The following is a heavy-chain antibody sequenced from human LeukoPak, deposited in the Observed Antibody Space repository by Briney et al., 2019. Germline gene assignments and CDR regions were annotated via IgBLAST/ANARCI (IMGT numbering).Heavy chain of an antibody. J-gene: IGHJ6*03. CDR1: RFTFSSYG. CDR2: ISGSGGST. CDR3: ARVYYGSGTNYYMDV. D-gene: IGHD3-10*01. V-gene: IGHV3-23*01. Sequence: GGTLRLSCAASRFTFSSYGMTWVRQAPGKGLEWVSGISGSGGSTYYADSVKGRFTISRDNSKNTLYLQVNSLRAEDTAVYYCARVYYGSGTNYYMDVWGKGTTVTISS.